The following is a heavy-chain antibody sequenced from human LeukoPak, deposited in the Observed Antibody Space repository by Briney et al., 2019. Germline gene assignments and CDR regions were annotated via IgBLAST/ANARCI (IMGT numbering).Heavy chain of an antibody. Sequence: PSQTLSLTCTVSGGSITSGGFYWNWIRQHPGKGLEWIGNTYYSGITHYSPSLKSRVIISVDTSKNQFSLKLSSVTAADTAVYYCARDPGGDYSDYWGQGTLVTVSS. CDR2: TYYSGIT. V-gene: IGHV4-31*03. CDR1: GGSITSGGFY. CDR3: ARDPGGDYSDY. J-gene: IGHJ4*02.